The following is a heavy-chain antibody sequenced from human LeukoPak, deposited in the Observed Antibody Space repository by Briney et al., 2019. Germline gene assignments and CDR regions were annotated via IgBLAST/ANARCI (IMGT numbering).Heavy chain of an antibody. J-gene: IGHJ3*02. D-gene: IGHD4-17*01. CDR3: ARDMTTVTKSAFDI. Sequence: GGSLRLSCAASGFTFSSYSMNWVRQAPGKGLEWVSSISSSSSYIYYADSVKGRFTISRDNAKNSLYLQMNSLRAEDTAVYYCARDMTTVTKSAFDIWGQGTMVTVSS. CDR2: ISSSSSYI. CDR1: GFTFSSYS. V-gene: IGHV3-21*01.